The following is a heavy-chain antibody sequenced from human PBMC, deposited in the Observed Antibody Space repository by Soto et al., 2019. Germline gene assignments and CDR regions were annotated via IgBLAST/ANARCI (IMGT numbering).Heavy chain of an antibody. CDR3: SRPEEYYGSGSLDF. CDR1: GFRFGDFA. V-gene: IGHV3-49*04. Sequence: GGSLRLSCTTSGFRFGDFAMSWVRQAPGKGLEWVGFIRSKAYGGTSQYAASVRGRFTISRDDSTSIAYLQMDSLKIDDTGVYYCSRPEEYYGSGSLDFWGQGTLVTVSS. CDR2: IRSKAYGGTS. J-gene: IGHJ4*02. D-gene: IGHD3-10*01.